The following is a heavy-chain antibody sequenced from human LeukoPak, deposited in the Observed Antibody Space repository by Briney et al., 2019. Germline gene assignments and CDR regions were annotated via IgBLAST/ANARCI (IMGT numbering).Heavy chain of an antibody. V-gene: IGHV4-39*01. D-gene: IGHD3-22*01. Sequence: SETLSLTCTVSGGSISSSSYYWGWIRQPPGKGLEWIGSIYYSGSTYYNPSLKSRVTISVDTSKNQFSLKLSSVTAADTAVYYCARHSGDYYDSSGYPLIDWGQGTLVTVSS. CDR1: GGSISSSSYY. J-gene: IGHJ4*02. CDR3: ARHSGDYYDSSGYPLID. CDR2: IYYSGST.